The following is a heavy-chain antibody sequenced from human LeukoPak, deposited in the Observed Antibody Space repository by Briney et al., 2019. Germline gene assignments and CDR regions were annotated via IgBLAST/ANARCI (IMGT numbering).Heavy chain of an antibody. CDR2: ISYDGTIR. CDR1: GLTFSSYG. V-gene: IGHV3-30*18. CDR3: AKGGCSSTTCYLANP. Sequence: GGSLRLSCAASGLTFSSYGMHWVRQAPGKGLKWVAVISYDGTIRNYADSVKGRFTISRDNSKNTLYLQMNSLTAEDTALYYCAKGGCSSTTCYLANPWGQGTLVSVSS. D-gene: IGHD2-2*01. J-gene: IGHJ5*02.